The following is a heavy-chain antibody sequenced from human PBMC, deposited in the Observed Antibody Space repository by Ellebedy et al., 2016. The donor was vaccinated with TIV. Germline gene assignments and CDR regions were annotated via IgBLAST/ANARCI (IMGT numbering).Heavy chain of an antibody. V-gene: IGHV4-39*01. Sequence: MPSETLSLTCPVSGGSIDSSSTYWGWIRQPPGKGLEWIGSIHYSGTTDYNPSLKSRVIISVDSSKCQFSLKLSSVTAADTAVYYCARWFGELLYVRWFDPWGQGTLVTVSS. J-gene: IGHJ5*02. D-gene: IGHD3-10*01. CDR3: ARWFGELLYVRWFDP. CDR2: IHYSGTT. CDR1: GGSIDSSSTY.